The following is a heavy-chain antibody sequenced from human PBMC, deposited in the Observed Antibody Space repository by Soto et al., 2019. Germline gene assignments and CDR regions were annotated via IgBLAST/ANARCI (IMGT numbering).Heavy chain of an antibody. J-gene: IGHJ4*02. D-gene: IGHD6-19*01. V-gene: IGHV1-18*01. Sequence: ASVKVSCKASGYTFTSYGISWVRQAPGQGLEWMGWISAYNGNTNYAQKLQGRVTMTTDTSTSTAYMELSSLRSEDTAVYYCAREEAVAGSYYFDSWGQGTLVTVSS. CDR3: AREEAVAGSYYFDS. CDR2: ISAYNGNT. CDR1: GYTFTSYG.